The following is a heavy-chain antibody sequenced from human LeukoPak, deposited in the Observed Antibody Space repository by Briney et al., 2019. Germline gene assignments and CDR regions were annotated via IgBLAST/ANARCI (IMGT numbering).Heavy chain of an antibody. J-gene: IGHJ5*02. CDR3: ARLLYYYRNWFDP. V-gene: IGHV4-38-2*02. D-gene: IGHD3-22*01. Sequence: SETLSLTCTVSDYSISSGYYWGWIRQPPGKGLEWIGSIYYSGSTYYNPSLKSRVTISVDTSKNQFSLKLSSVTAADTAVYYCARLLYYYRNWFDPWGQGTLVTVSS. CDR1: DYSISSGYY. CDR2: IYYSGST.